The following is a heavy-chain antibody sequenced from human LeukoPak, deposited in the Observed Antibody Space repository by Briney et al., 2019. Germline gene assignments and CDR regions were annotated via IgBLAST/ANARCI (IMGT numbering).Heavy chain of an antibody. Sequence: PGGSLRLSCAVSGFNVSSNYMTWVRQAPGKGLECVSVIYTGGQTYYAESAKGRFTISRENSKNTLYLQMNSLRAEDTAVYYCARNYGLGSYYNVGFAYWGQGTLVTVSS. V-gene: IGHV3-53*01. CDR2: IYTGGQT. J-gene: IGHJ4*02. CDR1: GFNVSSNY. CDR3: ARNYGLGSYYNVGFAY. D-gene: IGHD3-10*01.